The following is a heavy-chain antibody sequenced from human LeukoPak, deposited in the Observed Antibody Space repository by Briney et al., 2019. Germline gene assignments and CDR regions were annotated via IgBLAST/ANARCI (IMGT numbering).Heavy chain of an antibody. CDR2: TYPGDSDT. CDR1: GYTFATSW. Sequence: GSLKISCKSSGYTFATSWIAWVRQMPGEGVEWMGITYPGDSDTRYSPSFQGQVTISADNSISTAYLQWSSLKATDTAMYYCARRGSRGSWYYFDYWGQGTLVTVFS. J-gene: IGHJ4*02. V-gene: IGHV5-51*01. CDR3: ARRGSRGSWYYFDY. D-gene: IGHD6-19*01.